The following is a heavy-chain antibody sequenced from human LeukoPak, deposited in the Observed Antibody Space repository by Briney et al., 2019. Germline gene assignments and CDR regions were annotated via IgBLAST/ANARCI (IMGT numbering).Heavy chain of an antibody. CDR3: ATSWGPDTSAFRWGRDGMDV. J-gene: IGHJ6*02. CDR2: ISKSGDHT. D-gene: IGHD3-16*01. V-gene: IGHV3-23*01. Sequence: TGGSLRLSCAVSGLTFNNYAMSWVCQAPGKGLEWVSAISKSGDHTYYAASAKGRFTIYRDNSKNTQYLQMNSLRAEDTAVYYCATSWGPDTSAFRWGRDGMDVWGQGTTVIVS. CDR1: GLTFNNYA.